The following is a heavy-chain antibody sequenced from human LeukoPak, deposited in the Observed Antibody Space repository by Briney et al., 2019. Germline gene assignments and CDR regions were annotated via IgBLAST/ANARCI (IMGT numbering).Heavy chain of an antibody. CDR2: IYYSGSH. J-gene: IGHJ3*02. CDR3: AKSNRYCDNASCYEAFDI. CDR1: GASISIHS. D-gene: IGHD2-2*01. Sequence: SDTLSLICTVSGASISIHSWSWLRHPPGRGLECFGYIYYSGSHNYHPSLKSRLTISVDVPKTQFSLKVSSVTAAETAVYYCAKSNRYCDNASCYEAFDIWGQGAMVTVSS. V-gene: IGHV4-59*07.